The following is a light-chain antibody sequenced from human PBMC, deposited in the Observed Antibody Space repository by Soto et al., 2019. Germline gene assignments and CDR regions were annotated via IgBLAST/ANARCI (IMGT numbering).Light chain of an antibody. CDR1: QSISSW. J-gene: IGKJ5*01. Sequence: DIQMTQSPSTLSASVGDRVTITCRASQSISSWLAWYQQKPGKAPKLLIYDASSLESGVPSRFSGSGSGTEFTLTISSLQPDDFATYYCQQYNSYSPITFGQGTRLKIK. V-gene: IGKV1-5*01. CDR2: DAS. CDR3: QQYNSYSPIT.